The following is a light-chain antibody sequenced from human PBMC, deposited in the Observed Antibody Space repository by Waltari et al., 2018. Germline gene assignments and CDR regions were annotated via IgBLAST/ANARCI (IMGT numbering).Light chain of an antibody. V-gene: IGLV2-14*01. CDR3: SSYTSSGSLA. J-gene: IGLJ2*01. CDR1: SSDGGGYNY. CDR2: AVS. Sequence: QSALTQPASVFGSPGPSITISCIGSSSDGGGYNYVSWYQQYRGTTPKLMIYAVSNRPSGISDRFSGSKSGNTASLTISGLRAEDEADYYCSSYTSSGSLAFGGGTKVTVL.